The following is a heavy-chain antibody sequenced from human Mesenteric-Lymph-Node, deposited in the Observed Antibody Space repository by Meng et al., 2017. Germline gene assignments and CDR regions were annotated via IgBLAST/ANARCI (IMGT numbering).Heavy chain of an antibody. V-gene: IGHV3-73*01. CDR2: IRSRSNNYAT. J-gene: IGHJ4*02. Sequence: EVELVGSGGGVVQPGRSLRLSCAASGFSFSGSAIHWVRQASGKGLEWVGRIRSRSNNYATEYGASVKGRFSISRDDSKNTAYLEMNSLKTEDTAVYFCTRLTAENWGQGTLVTVSS. CDR1: GFSFSGSA. CDR3: TRLTAEN. D-gene: IGHD1-14*01.